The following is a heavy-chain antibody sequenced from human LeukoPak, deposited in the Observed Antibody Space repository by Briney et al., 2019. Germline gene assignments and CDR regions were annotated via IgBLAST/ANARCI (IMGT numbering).Heavy chain of an antibody. CDR2: INPNSGET. D-gene: IGHD3-9*01. J-gene: IGHJ4*02. CDR3: ARVLFNSGYDY. CDR1: GSTFTGAY. Sequence: ASVKVSCKPSGSTFTGAYMHWVRQAPGQGLEWMGWINPNSGETKFAQKFQGRVTMTRDTSISTVYMDLGGLRSDDTAVYYCARVLFNSGYDYWGQGSLVTDSS. V-gene: IGHV1-2*02.